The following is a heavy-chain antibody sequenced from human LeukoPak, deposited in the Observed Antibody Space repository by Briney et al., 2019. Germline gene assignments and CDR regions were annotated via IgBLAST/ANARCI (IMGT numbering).Heavy chain of an antibody. CDR2: IYYSGST. Sequence: SETLSLTCTVSGGSISSSSYYWGWIRQPPGKGLEWIGSIYYSGSTYYNPSLKSRVTISVDTSKNQFSLKLSSVTAADTAVYYCARSSLYDSPGLNWFDPWGQGTLVTVSS. J-gene: IGHJ5*02. CDR3: ARSSLYDSPGLNWFDP. D-gene: IGHD3-9*01. CDR1: GGSISSSSYY. V-gene: IGHV4-39*07.